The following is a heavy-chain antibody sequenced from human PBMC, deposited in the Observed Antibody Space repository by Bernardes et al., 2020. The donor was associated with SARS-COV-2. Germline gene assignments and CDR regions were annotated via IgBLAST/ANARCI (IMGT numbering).Heavy chain of an antibody. CDR1: GFTVSNNY. CDR2: IYSGGNT. CDR3: TRDYPDPAD. D-gene: IGHD6-13*01. V-gene: IGHV3-66*01. J-gene: IGHJ4*02. Sequence: GGSLRLSCAASGFTVSNNYMSWVRQGPGKGLEWVSVIYSGGNTYSADSVKGRFTISRDNSKNTVYLQMNSLRAEDTGVYYCTRDYPDPADWGQGTLVTVSS.